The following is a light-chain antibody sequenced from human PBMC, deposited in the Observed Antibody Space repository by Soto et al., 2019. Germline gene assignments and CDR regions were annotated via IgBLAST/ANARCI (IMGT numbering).Light chain of an antibody. CDR2: DAS. Sequence: EIVLTQSPGTLSLSPGERATLSCRASQSVSSSYLAWYQQKPGQAPRLLIYDASTRATGIPARFSGSGSETDLTLTITSLEPEDFAVYYCQQRNNWPPITFGQGTRLEI. J-gene: IGKJ5*01. V-gene: IGKV3D-20*02. CDR1: QSVSSSY. CDR3: QQRNNWPPIT.